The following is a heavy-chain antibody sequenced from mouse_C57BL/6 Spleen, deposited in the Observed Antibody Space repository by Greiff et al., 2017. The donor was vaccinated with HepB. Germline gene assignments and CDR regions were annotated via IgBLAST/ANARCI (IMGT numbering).Heavy chain of an antibody. Sequence: EVKVEESGGGLVQPGGSMKLSCVASGFTFSNYWMNWVRQSPEKGLEWVAQIRLKSDNYATHYAESVKGRFTISRDDSKSSVYLQMNNLRAEDTGIYYCTGGGLSYFDYWGQGTTLTVSS. D-gene: IGHD2-2*01. CDR2: IRLKSDNYAT. J-gene: IGHJ2*01. CDR1: GFTFSNYW. V-gene: IGHV6-3*01. CDR3: TGGGLSYFDY.